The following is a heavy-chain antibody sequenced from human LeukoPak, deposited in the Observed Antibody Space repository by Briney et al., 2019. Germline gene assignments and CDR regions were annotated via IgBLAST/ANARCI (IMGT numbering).Heavy chain of an antibody. J-gene: IGHJ4*02. D-gene: IGHD2-8*02. Sequence: GGSLRLSCAASGFTFSTFAMIWVRQPPGKGLEWVSSIFPSGGEIHYADSVRSRFTISRDNSKSTLSLQMNSLRAEDTAIYYCATYRQVLLPFESWGQGTLVTVSS. V-gene: IGHV3-23*01. CDR2: IFPSGGEI. CDR1: GFTFSTFA. CDR3: ATYRQVLLPFES.